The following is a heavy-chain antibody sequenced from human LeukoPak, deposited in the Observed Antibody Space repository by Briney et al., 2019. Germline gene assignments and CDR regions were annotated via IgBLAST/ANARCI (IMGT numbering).Heavy chain of an antibody. D-gene: IGHD3-22*01. Sequence: SETLSLTCTVSGGSISSYYWSWIRQPAGKALEWIGRIYTSGSTNCNPSLKSRVTMSVDTSKNQFSLKLSSVTAADTAVYYCARANYYYDSSGYYAKNYYYYYMDVWGKGTTVPVSS. CDR3: ARANYYYDSSGYYAKNYYYYYMDV. CDR1: GGSISSYY. J-gene: IGHJ6*03. CDR2: IYTSGST. V-gene: IGHV4-4*07.